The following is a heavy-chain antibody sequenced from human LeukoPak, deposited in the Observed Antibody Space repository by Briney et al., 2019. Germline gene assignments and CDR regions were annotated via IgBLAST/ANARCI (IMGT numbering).Heavy chain of an antibody. CDR3: AREGPGWAFDV. CDR2: INPNSGGT. V-gene: IGHV1-2*02. D-gene: IGHD2-15*01. J-gene: IGHJ3*01. CDR1: GYTFTDYY. Sequence: GASVKVSCNASGYTFTDYYIQLVRQAPGQGLEWMGWINPNSGGTNYAQKFQGRVTMTRDTSISTAYMELSRLRSDDTAVYYCAREGPGWAFDVWGPGMMVTVSS.